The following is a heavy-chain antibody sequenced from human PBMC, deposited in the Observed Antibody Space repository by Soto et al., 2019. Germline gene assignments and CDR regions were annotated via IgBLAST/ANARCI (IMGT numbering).Heavy chain of an antibody. CDR2: INEYGSVI. CDR3: TRDIGGRGAY. D-gene: IGHD3-16*01. V-gene: IGHV3-74*01. J-gene: IGHJ4*02. Sequence: GGSLRLSCAASGFTFSSYWMHWVRQVPGKGLVWVSRINEYGSVINYADSVKGRFTIFRDNSKNTLYLEMNSLRAEDAAVYYCTRDIGGRGAYWRQRTLVTVSS. CDR1: GFTFSSYW.